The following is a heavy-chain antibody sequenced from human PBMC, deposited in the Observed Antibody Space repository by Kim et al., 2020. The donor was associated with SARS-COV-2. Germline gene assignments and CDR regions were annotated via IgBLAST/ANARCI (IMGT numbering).Heavy chain of an antibody. J-gene: IGHJ4*02. V-gene: IGHV1-3*01. Sequence: SQKFQGRVTITRDTSASTAYMELSSLRSEDTAVYYCARSFYYDSSGNFDYWGQGTLVTVSS. CDR3: ARSFYYDSSGNFDY. D-gene: IGHD3-22*01.